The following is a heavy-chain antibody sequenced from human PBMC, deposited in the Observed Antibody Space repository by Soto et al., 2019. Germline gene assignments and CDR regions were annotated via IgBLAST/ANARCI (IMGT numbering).Heavy chain of an antibody. J-gene: IGHJ4*02. CDR2: IYYSRST. Sequence: QVQLQESGPGLVKPSQTLSLTCTVSGGSISSGGYYWSWIRQHPGKGLEWIGYIYYSRSTYYNPSLNSRVTTSVDTSKNQFSLKLSSVTAADTAVYYCARGVGIAARRIDYWGQGTLVTVSS. CDR3: ARGVGIAARRIDY. V-gene: IGHV4-31*03. CDR1: GGSISSGGYY. D-gene: IGHD6-6*01.